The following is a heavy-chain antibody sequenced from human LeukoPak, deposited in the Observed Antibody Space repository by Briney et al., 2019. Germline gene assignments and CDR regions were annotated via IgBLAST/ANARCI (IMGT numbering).Heavy chain of an antibody. CDR3: ARALSATPVVYYYYYMDV. Sequence: SGTLSLTCAVSGGSISSSNWWSWVRQPPGKGLEWIGEIYHSGSTNYNPSLKSRVTISVDTSKNQFSLKLSSVTAADTAVYYCARALSATPVVYYYYYMDVWGKGTTVTVSS. D-gene: IGHD3-3*01. CDR1: GGSISSSNW. V-gene: IGHV4-4*02. J-gene: IGHJ6*03. CDR2: IYHSGST.